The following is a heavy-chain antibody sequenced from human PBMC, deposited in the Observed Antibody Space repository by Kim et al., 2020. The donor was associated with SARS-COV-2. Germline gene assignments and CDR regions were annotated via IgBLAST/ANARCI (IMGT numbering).Heavy chain of an antibody. D-gene: IGHD6-13*01. J-gene: IGHJ5*02. CDR1: GGSISSADYY. CDR3: ARGGDGSGWYSRNWLDP. Sequence: SETLSLTCTVSGGSISSADYYWSWIRQQPGKGLEWIGFIYHSGSTSYNPSLKSRVIISRDTSQNQFSLKLTSVTAADTAVYFCARGGDGSGWYSRNWLDPWGQGTLVTVSP. V-gene: IGHV4-31*03. CDR2: IYHSGST.